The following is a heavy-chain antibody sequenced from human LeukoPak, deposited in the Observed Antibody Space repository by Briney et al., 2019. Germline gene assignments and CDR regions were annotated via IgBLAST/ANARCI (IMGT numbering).Heavy chain of an antibody. CDR1: GFTFSSDW. J-gene: IGHJ4*02. CDR3: AKDRRSGLVFDY. Sequence: GGSLRLSCAASGFTFSSDWMHWVRQAPGKGLVWVSRIDTDGSSTTYADSVKGRFTISRDNSKNTLYLQMNSLRAEDTAVYYCAKDRRSGLVFDYWGQGTLVTVSS. V-gene: IGHV3-74*01. CDR2: IDTDGSST. D-gene: IGHD6-19*01.